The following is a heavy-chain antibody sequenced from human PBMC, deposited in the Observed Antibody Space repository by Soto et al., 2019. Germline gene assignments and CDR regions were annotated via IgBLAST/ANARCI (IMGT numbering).Heavy chain of an antibody. V-gene: IGHV1-18*01. CDR3: ARDRQVQRERRTVYYYYGMDV. Sequence: ASVKVSCKASGYTFTSYGISWVRQAPGQGLEWMGWISAYNGNTNYAQKLQGRVTMTTDTSTSTAYMELRSLRSDDTAVYYCARDRQVQRERRTVYYYYGMDVWGQGTTVPVSS. J-gene: IGHJ6*02. CDR2: ISAYNGNT. D-gene: IGHD1-1*01. CDR1: GYTFTSYG.